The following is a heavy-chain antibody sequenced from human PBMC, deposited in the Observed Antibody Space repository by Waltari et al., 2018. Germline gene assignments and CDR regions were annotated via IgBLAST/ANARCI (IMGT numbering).Heavy chain of an antibody. V-gene: IGHV3-33*01. Sequence: QVQLVESGGGVVQPGRSLRLSCAASGFTFTTHAMHWVGQAPGKGLEWVAMIWADGSHTHYVESVKGRFTISRDNSKSMVYLQMNSLRDEDSAVYYCARDPPGSGWSFDCWGQGTLVTVSS. CDR1: GFTFTTHA. J-gene: IGHJ4*02. CDR3: ARDPPGSGWSFDC. D-gene: IGHD6-19*01. CDR2: IWADGSHT.